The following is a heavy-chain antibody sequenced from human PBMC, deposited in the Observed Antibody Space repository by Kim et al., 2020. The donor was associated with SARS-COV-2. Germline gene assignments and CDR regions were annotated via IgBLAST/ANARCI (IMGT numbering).Heavy chain of an antibody. CDR3: ARAAYSSSSPGMDV. D-gene: IGHD6-6*01. J-gene: IGHJ6*02. V-gene: IGHV3-21*01. Sequence: ADSVKGRLTISRDNAKNSLYLQMNSLRAEDTAVYYCARAAYSSSSPGMDVWGQGTTVTVSS.